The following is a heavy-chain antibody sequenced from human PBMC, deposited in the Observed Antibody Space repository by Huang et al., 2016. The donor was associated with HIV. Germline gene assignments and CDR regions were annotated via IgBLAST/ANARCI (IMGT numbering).Heavy chain of an antibody. D-gene: IGHD6-19*01. CDR1: GFIFSNSG. Sequence: QVQLVESGGGVVKPGRSLRLSCAASGFIFSNSGMHWVRQAPGKGLEWVALRTYDGSNKYYTDSVKGRFSISRDNSKNTLYLQMNSLRAEDTAVYYCALKGDSSGWEYFRHWGQGTLVTVSS. J-gene: IGHJ1*01. CDR2: RTYDGSNK. V-gene: IGHV3-30*03. CDR3: ALKGDSSGWEYFRH.